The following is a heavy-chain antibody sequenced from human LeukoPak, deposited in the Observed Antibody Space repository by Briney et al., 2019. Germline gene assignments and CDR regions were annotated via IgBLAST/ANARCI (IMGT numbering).Heavy chain of an antibody. V-gene: IGHV3-53*01. J-gene: IGHJ4*02. CDR2: IYSGGST. CDR1: GFTVSSNY. D-gene: IGHD7-27*01. Sequence: GGSLRLSCAASGFTVSSNYMSWVRQAPGKGLEWVSVIYSGGSTYYADSVKGRFTISRDNSKNTLYLQMNSLRAEDTAVYYCARGPQARTGVDYFDYWAREPWSPSPQ. CDR3: ARGPQARTGVDYFDY.